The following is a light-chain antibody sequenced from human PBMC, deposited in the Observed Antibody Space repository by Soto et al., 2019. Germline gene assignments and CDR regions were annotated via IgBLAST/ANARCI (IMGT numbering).Light chain of an antibody. Sequence: QSVLTQPASVSGSPGQSITISCTGTSSDVGGYNYVSWYQQHPDKAPKLMIYEVNNRPSGVPDRFSGSKSGTSASLAITGLQAEDEADYYCHSYDRSLNGSVFGGGTKVTVL. J-gene: IGLJ3*02. V-gene: IGLV2-14*01. CDR3: HSYDRSLNGSV. CDR1: SSDVGGYNY. CDR2: EVN.